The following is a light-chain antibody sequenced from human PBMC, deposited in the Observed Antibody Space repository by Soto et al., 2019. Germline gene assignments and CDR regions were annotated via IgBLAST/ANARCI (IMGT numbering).Light chain of an antibody. J-gene: IGKJ1*01. CDR2: MVS. V-gene: IGKV2-30*02. CDR1: QSLVHSNGNTY. CDR3: MQGLHWPRT. Sequence: DVVMTQSPLSLPVALGQAASISCRSSQSLVHSNGNTYLNWFHQRPGRSPRRLIYMVSNRDSGVPDRFSGSGSGTDFTLKISRVESDDVGIYYCMQGLHWPRTFGQGTKVDIK.